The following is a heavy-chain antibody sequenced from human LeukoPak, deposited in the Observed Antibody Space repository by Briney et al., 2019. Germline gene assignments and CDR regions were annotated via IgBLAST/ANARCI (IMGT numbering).Heavy chain of an antibody. CDR1: GYTFTSYY. V-gene: IGHV1-46*01. CDR2: INPSGGST. J-gene: IGHJ4*02. D-gene: IGHD2-15*01. Sequence: ASVKVSCKASGYTFTSYYMHWVRRAPGQGLEWMGIINPSGGSTSYAQKFQGRVTMTRDTSTSTVYMELSSLRSEDTAVYYCARVPYCSGGSCYNYFDYWGQGTLVTVSS. CDR3: ARVPYCSGGSCYNYFDY.